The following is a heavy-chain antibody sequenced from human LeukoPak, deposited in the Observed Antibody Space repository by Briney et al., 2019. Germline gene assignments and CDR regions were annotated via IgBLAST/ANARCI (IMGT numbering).Heavy chain of an antibody. CDR3: AREGDIAARPYYFDY. Sequence: GASVKVSCKASGYTFTNYGISWVRQAPGQGLEWMGWTSAYNGNTNYAQKLQGRVTITADKSTSTAYMELSSLRSEDTAVYYCAREGDIAARPYYFDYWGQGTLVTVSS. CDR2: TSAYNGNT. V-gene: IGHV1-18*01. J-gene: IGHJ4*02. D-gene: IGHD6-6*01. CDR1: GYTFTNYG.